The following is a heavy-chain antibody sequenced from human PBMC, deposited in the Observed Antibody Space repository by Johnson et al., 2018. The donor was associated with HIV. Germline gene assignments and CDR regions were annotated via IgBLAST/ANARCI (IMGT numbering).Heavy chain of an antibody. Sequence: VQLVESGGGVVRPGESLRLSCAASGFTFHDNGMTWVRQVSGKGLEWVSTINWNGGSTGYADSVKGRFTISRDNAKNSLYLQINSLRAEDTALYCCARGSGSYYSNAFDIWGQGTMVTVSS. CDR1: GFTFHDNG. D-gene: IGHD1-26*01. V-gene: IGHV3-20*04. CDR3: ARGSGSYYSNAFDI. CDR2: INWNGGST. J-gene: IGHJ3*02.